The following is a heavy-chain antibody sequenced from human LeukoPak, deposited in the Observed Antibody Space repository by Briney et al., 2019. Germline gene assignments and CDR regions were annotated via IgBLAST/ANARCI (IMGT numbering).Heavy chain of an antibody. CDR1: GGSISSYY. J-gene: IGHJ4*02. V-gene: IGHV4-4*07. Sequence: SETLSLTCTVSGGSISSYYWSWIRQPAGKGLEWIGRIYSSGGTNYNPSLKSRVTISRDTSKNHFSLELSSVTAADTAVYYCARDSVLYYFDYWGQGTLVTVSS. D-gene: IGHD6-6*01. CDR3: ARDSVLYYFDY. CDR2: IYSSGGT.